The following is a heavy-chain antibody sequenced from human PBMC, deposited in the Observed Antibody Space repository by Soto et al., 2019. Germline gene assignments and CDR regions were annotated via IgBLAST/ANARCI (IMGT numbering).Heavy chain of an antibody. J-gene: IGHJ4*02. CDR2: ISPGGDIR. D-gene: IGHD3-16*01. Sequence: LXLSCAASSFIFTNFYMTWIRQAPGKGLELVSYISPGGDIRNYVDSVKGRFTISRDNTNRLVYLHMNSLRAEDTAVYYCTRDPRITDFWGQGTLVTVSS. CDR1: SFIFTNFY. V-gene: IGHV3-11*01. CDR3: TRDPRITDF.